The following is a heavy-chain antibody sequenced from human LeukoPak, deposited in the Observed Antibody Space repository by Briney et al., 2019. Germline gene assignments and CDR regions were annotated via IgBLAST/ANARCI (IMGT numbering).Heavy chain of an antibody. Sequence: PSETLSLTCTVSGGSMPSNTYYWGWVRQSPEMGLEWIGSIYNKVSTHYNPSLKSRVTMSVDTSRSQFSLKLTSMTAADTAIYYCARNSSSSYFDTWGQGILVTDSS. CDR1: GGSMPSNTYY. CDR3: ARNSSSSYFDT. CDR2: IYNKVST. J-gene: IGHJ4*02. D-gene: IGHD6-6*01. V-gene: IGHV4-39*01.